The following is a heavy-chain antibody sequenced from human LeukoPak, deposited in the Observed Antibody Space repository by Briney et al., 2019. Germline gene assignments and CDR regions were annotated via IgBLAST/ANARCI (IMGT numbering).Heavy chain of an antibody. CDR3: ARGAGVVVVITLSSFDP. CDR2: INPSGGST. CDR1: GYTFTSYY. D-gene: IGHD3-22*01. J-gene: IGHJ5*02. V-gene: IGHV1-46*03. Sequence: ASVKVSCKASGYTFTSYYIHWVRQAPGQGLEWMGIINPSGGSTSHAQKFQGRVTMTRDTSTSTVYMELSSLRSEDTAVYYCARGAGVVVVITLSSFDPWGQGTLVTVSS.